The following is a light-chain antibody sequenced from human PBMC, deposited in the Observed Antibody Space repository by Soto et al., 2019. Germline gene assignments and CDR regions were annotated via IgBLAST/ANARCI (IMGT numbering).Light chain of an antibody. CDR2: KVS. CDR1: QSLVHSDGTTY. Sequence: DVVMTQSPVSLTVTLGQPASISCRSSQSLVHSDGTTYLHWFQQRPGQSPRRLVYKVSNRDSGVPDRFSGSGSGTDFILKISRVEAEDIGGYFCMQATHWPYTFGQGTKREI. V-gene: IGKV2-30*02. J-gene: IGKJ2*01. CDR3: MQATHWPYT.